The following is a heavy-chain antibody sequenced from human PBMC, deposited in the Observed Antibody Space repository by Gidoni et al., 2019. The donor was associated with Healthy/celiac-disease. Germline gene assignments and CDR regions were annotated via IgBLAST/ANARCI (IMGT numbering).Heavy chain of an antibody. D-gene: IGHD5-18*01. J-gene: IGHJ6*02. CDR3: ARLPDTAMVRYYYYGMDV. Sequence: EVQLVESGGGLVKPGGSLRLSCAASGFTFSSYSMNWVRQAPGKGLEWVSSISSSSSYIYYADSVKGRFTISRDNAKNSLYLQMNSLRAEDTAVYYCARLPDTAMVRYYYYGMDVWGQGTTVTVSS. CDR2: ISSSSSYI. V-gene: IGHV3-21*01. CDR1: GFTFSSYS.